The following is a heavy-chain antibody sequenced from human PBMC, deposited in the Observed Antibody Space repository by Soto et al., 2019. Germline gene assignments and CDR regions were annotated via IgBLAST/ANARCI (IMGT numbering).Heavy chain of an antibody. CDR1: GVSFNNNG. CDR2: VSPPFRTS. CDR3: ARVLYYSSRSYSPYGMDV. J-gene: IGHJ6*02. D-gene: IGHD3-10*01. Sequence: QVQLVQSGAEVKKPGSSVKVSCKTSGVSFNNNGIGWVRQAPGHGLEWMGGVSPPFRTSNYARKFQGRISITADASTGTVNMELSSLTSEDTAQYYCARVLYYSSRSYSPYGMDVWGQGTTVTVSS. V-gene: IGHV1-69*01.